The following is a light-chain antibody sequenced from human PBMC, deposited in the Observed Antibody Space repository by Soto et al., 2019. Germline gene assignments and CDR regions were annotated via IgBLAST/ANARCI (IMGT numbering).Light chain of an antibody. CDR2: DAS. V-gene: IGKV3-11*01. CDR1: QSVGSL. CDR3: QQRTNWLWT. Sequence: VLTQSPGTLSLSPGERAILTCRASQSVGSLLAWYQHNPGQAPRLLIFDASYRAAGISARFRGSGSGTDFTLTIDSLEPEDFAVYYCQQRTNWLWTFGPGTKVDIK. J-gene: IGKJ1*01.